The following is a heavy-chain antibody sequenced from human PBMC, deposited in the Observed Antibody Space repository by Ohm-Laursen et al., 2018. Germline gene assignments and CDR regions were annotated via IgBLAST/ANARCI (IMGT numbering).Heavy chain of an antibody. V-gene: IGHV3-66*01. CDR3: ARDSWVRFLEWLSRNYYGMDV. CDR1: GFTVGNSY. CDR2: IYSGGST. J-gene: IGHJ6*02. Sequence: SLRLSCAASGFTVGNSYMSWVRQAPGKGLEWVSFIYSGGSTYYADSVKGRFTISRDNAKNSLYLQMNSLRAEDTAVYYCARDSWVRFLEWLSRNYYGMDVWGQGTTVTVSS. D-gene: IGHD3-3*01.